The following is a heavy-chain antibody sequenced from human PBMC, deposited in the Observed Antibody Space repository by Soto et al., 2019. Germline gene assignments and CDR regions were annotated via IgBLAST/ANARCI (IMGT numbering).Heavy chain of an antibody. V-gene: IGHV1-69*13. CDR2: IIPIFGTA. J-gene: IGHJ6*02. Sequence: SVKVSFKASGGTFISYAISWVRQAPGQGLEWMGGIIPIFGTANYAQKFQGRVTITADESTSTAYMELSSLKASDTAMYYCARRSGDYVIDDYYGMDVWGQGTTVTVSS. CDR1: GGTFISYA. D-gene: IGHD4-17*01. CDR3: ARRSGDYVIDDYYGMDV.